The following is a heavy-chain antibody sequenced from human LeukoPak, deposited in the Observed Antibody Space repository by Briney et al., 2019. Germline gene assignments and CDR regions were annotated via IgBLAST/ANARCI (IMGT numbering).Heavy chain of an antibody. CDR3: SRIYGHYDSRGYLMSLG. J-gene: IGHJ4*02. CDR2: IRSKAYGGTT. D-gene: IGHD3-22*01. CDR1: GFTFGDYA. V-gene: IGHV3-49*04. Sequence: GGSLRLSCTASGFTFGDYAMNWVRQAPGKGLEWVGFIRSKAYGGTTEYAASVKGRFTISRDDSKSIAYLQMNSLKTEDTAVYYCSRIYGHYDSRGYLMSLGWGQGTLVTVSS.